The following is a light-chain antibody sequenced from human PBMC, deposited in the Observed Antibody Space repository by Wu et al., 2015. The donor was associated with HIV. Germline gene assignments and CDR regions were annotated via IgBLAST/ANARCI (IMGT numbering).Light chain of an antibody. CDR3: HQLDSYPST. V-gene: IGKV1-9*01. Sequence: VGDRVTITCGPVRPLVIFGLVSAKPGKVPKLLISAASTLQSGVPSRFSGSGSGTEFTLTINSLQPEDFATYYCHQLDSYPSTFGQGTRLEIK. CDR2: AAS. J-gene: IGKJ5*01. CDR1: RPLVI.